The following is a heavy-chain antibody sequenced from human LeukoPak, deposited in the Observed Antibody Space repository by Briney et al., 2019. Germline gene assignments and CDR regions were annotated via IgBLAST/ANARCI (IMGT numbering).Heavy chain of an antibody. CDR1: GFTFSTYW. Sequence: PGGFLRLSCAASGFTFSTYWMQWVRQAPGKGLVWVSRINNDGSGTTYADSVKGRFTISRDNPKNTVFLQMNSLRAEDTAVYYCARDADGPGSLIDYWGQGALVTVSS. D-gene: IGHD2-8*01. J-gene: IGHJ4*02. V-gene: IGHV3-74*01. CDR2: INNDGSGT. CDR3: ARDADGPGSLIDY.